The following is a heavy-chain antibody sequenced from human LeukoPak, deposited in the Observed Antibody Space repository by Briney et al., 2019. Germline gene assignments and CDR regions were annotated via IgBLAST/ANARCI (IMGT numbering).Heavy chain of an antibody. CDR1: GASITSYAW. Sequence: SETLSLTCAVSGASITSYAWWSWVRQPPGKGLEWIGEMHLNGNTNYNPSLKSRVTMSIDKSKNQFSLNLSSVTAADTAVYYCARVISSAWRQNDLWGQGTLVTVSS. V-gene: IGHV4-4*02. J-gene: IGHJ5*02. D-gene: IGHD3-22*01. CDR3: ARVISSAWRQNDL. CDR2: MHLNGNT.